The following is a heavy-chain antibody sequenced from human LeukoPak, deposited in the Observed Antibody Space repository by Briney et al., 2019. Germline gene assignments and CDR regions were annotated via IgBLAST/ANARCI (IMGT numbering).Heavy chain of an antibody. CDR1: GGSISSGDYY. V-gene: IGHV4-30-4*01. CDR2: IYYSGST. CDR3: ARGVVVITTHLDY. D-gene: IGHD3-22*01. J-gene: IGHJ4*02. Sequence: SQTLSLTCTVSGGSISSGDYYWSWIRQPPGKGLEWIGYIYYSGSTYYNPSLKSRVTIPVDTSKNQFSLKLSSVTAADTAVYYCARGVVVITTHLDYWGQGTLVTVSS.